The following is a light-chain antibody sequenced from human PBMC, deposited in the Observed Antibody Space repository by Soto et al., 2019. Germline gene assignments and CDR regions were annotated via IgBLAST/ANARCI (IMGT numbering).Light chain of an antibody. CDR1: QSVSSNY. J-gene: IGKJ1*01. Sequence: DIVLTQSPGTLSLSPGERATLSYRSSQSVSSNYLAWYQQKPDQAPRLVIYDVSGRATGIPDRFSGSGSGTDFTLTISRLEPEDFAVYYCQQYGSSPTFGQGTKVEIK. CDR3: QQYGSSPT. CDR2: DVS. V-gene: IGKV3-20*01.